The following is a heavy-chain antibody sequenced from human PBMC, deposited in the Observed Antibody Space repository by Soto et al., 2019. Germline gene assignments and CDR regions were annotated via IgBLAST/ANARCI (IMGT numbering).Heavy chain of an antibody. CDR1: GGTFSSYA. CDR2: IIPIFGTA. Sequence: QVQLVQSGAEVKKPGSSVKVSCKASGGTFSSYAICWVRQAPGQGLEWMGGIIPIFGTANYAQKFQGRVTITADESTSTAYMELSSLRSEDTAVYYCARDALGYCSGGSCPTHYGMDVWGQGTTVTVSS. J-gene: IGHJ6*02. V-gene: IGHV1-69*01. D-gene: IGHD2-15*01. CDR3: ARDALGYCSGGSCPTHYGMDV.